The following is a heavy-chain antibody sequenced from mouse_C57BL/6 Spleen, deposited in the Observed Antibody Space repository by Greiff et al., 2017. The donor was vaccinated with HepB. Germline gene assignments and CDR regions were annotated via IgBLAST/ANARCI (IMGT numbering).Heavy chain of an antibody. CDR2: ISSGGDYI. CDR1: GFTFSSYA. D-gene: IGHD1-3*01. V-gene: IGHV5-9-1*02. CDR3: TRDGKSWYFDV. J-gene: IGHJ1*03. Sequence: EVKVVESGEGLVKPGGSLKLSCAASGFTFSSYAMSWVRQTPEKRLEWVAYISSGGDYIYYADTVKGRFTISRDNARNTLYLQMSSLKSEDTAMYYCTRDGKSWYFDVWGTGTTVTVSS.